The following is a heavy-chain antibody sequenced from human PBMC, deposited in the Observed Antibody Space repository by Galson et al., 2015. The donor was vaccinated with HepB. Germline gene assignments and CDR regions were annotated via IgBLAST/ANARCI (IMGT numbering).Heavy chain of an antibody. CDR3: AAAYFGVVINGMDV. J-gene: IGHJ6*02. CDR2: IVVGGGNT. CDR1: GFTFTSSA. D-gene: IGHD3-3*01. Sequence: SVKVSCKASGFTFTSSAVQWVRQARGQRLEWIGWIVVGGGNTNYAQKFQERVTITRDMSTSTAYMELSSLRSEDTAVYYCAAAYFGVVINGMDVWGQGTTVTVSS. V-gene: IGHV1-58*01.